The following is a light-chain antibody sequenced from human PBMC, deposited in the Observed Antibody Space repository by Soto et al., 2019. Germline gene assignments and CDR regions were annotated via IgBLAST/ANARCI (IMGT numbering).Light chain of an antibody. V-gene: IGLV1-47*01. Sequence: QSALTQPPSASGTPGQRVTISCSGSSSNIGSNYVYWYQQLPGTAPKLLIYRNNQRPSGVPDRFSGSKSGTSASLAISGLRSEDEADYYCAAWDDSLSGPWVFGGGTQLTVL. CDR3: AAWDDSLSGPWV. CDR1: SSNIGSNY. CDR2: RNN. J-gene: IGLJ3*02.